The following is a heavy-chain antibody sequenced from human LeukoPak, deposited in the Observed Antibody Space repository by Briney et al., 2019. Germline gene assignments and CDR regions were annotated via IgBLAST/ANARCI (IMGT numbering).Heavy chain of an antibody. D-gene: IGHD2-21*02. V-gene: IGHV4-61*10. J-gene: IGHJ3*02. CDR1: GGSISSGSYY. CDR3: ARVLSRGSDCYSGICAFDI. Sequence: SETLSLTCTVSGGSISSGSYYWSWIRQPAGKGLESIGRIYSTGSTNYNLSLKSRVTISVDTSKNQFSLKLSSVTAADTAVYYCARVLSRGSDCYSGICAFDIWGQGTMVTVSS. CDR2: IYSTGST.